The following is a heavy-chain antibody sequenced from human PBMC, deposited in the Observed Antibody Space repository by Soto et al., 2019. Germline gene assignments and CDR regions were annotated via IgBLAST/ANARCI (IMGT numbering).Heavy chain of an antibody. D-gene: IGHD6-13*01. Sequence: GESLKISCKGSGYSFTSYWIGWVRQMPGKGLEWMGIIYPGDSDTRYSPSFQGQVTISADKSISTAYLQWSSLKASDTTMYYCARTAAAGKYYYGTDVWGQGTTVTVSS. CDR2: IYPGDSDT. CDR1: GYSFTSYW. V-gene: IGHV5-51*01. CDR3: ARTAAAGKYYYGTDV. J-gene: IGHJ6*02.